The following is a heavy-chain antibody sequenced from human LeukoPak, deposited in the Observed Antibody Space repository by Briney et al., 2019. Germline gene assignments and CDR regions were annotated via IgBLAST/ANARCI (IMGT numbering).Heavy chain of an antibody. CDR1: GGSISSGSYY. D-gene: IGHD6-13*01. J-gene: IGHJ6*03. CDR2: IYYSGST. Sequence: PSETLSLTCTVSGGSISSGSYYWDWIRQPPGKGLEWIGSIYYSGSTYYNPSLKSRVTISEDTSKNQFSLKLSSVTAADTAVYYCARRRAEGSSRGFYYYYMDVWGKGTTVTVSS. CDR3: ARRRAEGSSRGFYYYYMDV. V-gene: IGHV4-39*01.